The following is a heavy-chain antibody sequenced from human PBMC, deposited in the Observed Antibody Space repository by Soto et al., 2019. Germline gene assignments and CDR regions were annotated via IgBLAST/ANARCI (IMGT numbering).Heavy chain of an antibody. Sequence: PSETLSLTCTVSGGSISSYYWSWIRQPPGKGLEWIGYIYYSGSTNYNPSLKSRVTISVDTSKNQFSLKLSSVTAADTAVYYCARLSWGSYYDYIGFDYWGQGTLVTVSS. CDR3: ARLSWGSYYDYIGFDY. CDR2: IYYSGST. J-gene: IGHJ4*02. D-gene: IGHD3-16*01. CDR1: GGSISSYY. V-gene: IGHV4-59*08.